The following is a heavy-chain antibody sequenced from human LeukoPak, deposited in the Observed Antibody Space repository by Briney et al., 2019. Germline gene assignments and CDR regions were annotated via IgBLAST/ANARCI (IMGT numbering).Heavy chain of an antibody. D-gene: IGHD5-18*01. CDR3: ARRSGYSYGYVLEAFDI. J-gene: IGHJ3*02. CDR1: GASISGSGYY. CDR2: IYYTGST. Sequence: SETLSLTCAVSGASISGSGYYLGWIRQPPGKGLEWIGNIYYTGSTYYNASLQSRVTISIDMSKNQFSLRLNSVTAADTAVYYCARRSGYSYGYVLEAFDIWGQGTMVTVSS. V-gene: IGHV4-39*07.